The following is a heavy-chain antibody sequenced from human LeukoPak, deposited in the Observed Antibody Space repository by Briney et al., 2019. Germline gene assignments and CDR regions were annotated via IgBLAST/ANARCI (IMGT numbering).Heavy chain of an antibody. V-gene: IGHV1-2*02. CDR3: ARSYDRSPELGY. CDR2: INPNSGGT. J-gene: IGHJ4*02. Sequence: GASVKVSCKASGYTFTSYYMHWVRQAPGQGLEWMGWINPNSGGTNNAQKFQGRVTMTRDTSISTAYMELSRLISDDTALYYCARSYDRSPELGYWGQGTLVTVSS. CDR1: GYTFTSYY. D-gene: IGHD3-22*01.